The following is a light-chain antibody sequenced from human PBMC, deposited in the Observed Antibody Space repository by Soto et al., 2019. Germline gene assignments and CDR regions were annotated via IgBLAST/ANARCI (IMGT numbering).Light chain of an antibody. CDR2: AAS. CDR1: QALSTW. Sequence: DIQMTQSPSFMSASVGDRVTITCRASQALSTWLAWYQQKPGDAPKLLIYAASTLQSGVPSRFSGSGSGTDFTLPIRSLQPEDFATYYCQQANSFPHTFGGGTKVDIK. V-gene: IGKV1-12*01. CDR3: QQANSFPHT. J-gene: IGKJ4*01.